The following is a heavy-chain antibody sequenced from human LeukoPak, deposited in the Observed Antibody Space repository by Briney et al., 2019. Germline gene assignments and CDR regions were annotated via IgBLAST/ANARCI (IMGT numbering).Heavy chain of an antibody. D-gene: IGHD6-19*01. J-gene: IGHJ4*02. CDR2: ISYDGSNK. Sequence: GGSLRLSCAASGFTFSSYGMHWVHQAPGKGLEWVAVISYDGSNKYYADSVKGRFTISRDNSKNTLYLQMNSLRAEDTAVYYCAKDIAGSASGWYVSYWGQGTLVTVSS. CDR3: AKDIAGSASGWYVSY. CDR1: GFTFSSYG. V-gene: IGHV3-30*18.